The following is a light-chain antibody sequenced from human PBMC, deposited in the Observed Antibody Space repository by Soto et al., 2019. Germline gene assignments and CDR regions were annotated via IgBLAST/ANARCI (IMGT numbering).Light chain of an antibody. CDR1: QSFSNY. Sequence: EIVLTQSPATLSLSPGERATLSCRASQSFSNYLAWYQQKPGQAPLLLIYDASRRSTGIPARFSGSGSGTDFTLSISSHETEDVAVYYCQPRSNWPLSFGKGTRLEIK. CDR2: DAS. J-gene: IGKJ5*01. V-gene: IGKV3-11*01. CDR3: QPRSNWPLS.